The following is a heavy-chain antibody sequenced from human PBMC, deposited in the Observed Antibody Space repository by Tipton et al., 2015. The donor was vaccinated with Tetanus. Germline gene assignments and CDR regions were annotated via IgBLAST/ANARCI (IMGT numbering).Heavy chain of an antibody. V-gene: IGHV4-59*03. J-gene: IGHJ5*02. CDR1: GFAISNYY. Sequence: TLSLTCSVSGFAISNYYWSWIRQPPGKGLEWIGYMLYSGTTKYNPSLKSRVAISVDRSKNEFSLQLRSVTAADTAVYYCAVRDSAPWGLDPWRPGTLVTVTS. CDR3: AVRDSAPWGLDP. D-gene: IGHD1-26*01. CDR2: MLYSGTT.